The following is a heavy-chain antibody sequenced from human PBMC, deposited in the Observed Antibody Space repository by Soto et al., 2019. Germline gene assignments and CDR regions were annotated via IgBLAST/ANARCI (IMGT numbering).Heavy chain of an antibody. Sequence: EVQLVESGGGLVQPGGSLRLSCAASGFTFSSYWMHWVRQAPGKGLVWVSRINSDGSSTSYADSVKGRFTISRDNAKNSLYLQMTGLRAEDTAVYYCARVYCSGGSCYHIDYWGQGTLVTVSS. V-gene: IGHV3-74*01. D-gene: IGHD2-15*01. CDR3: ARVYCSGGSCYHIDY. CDR1: GFTFSSYW. CDR2: INSDGSST. J-gene: IGHJ4*02.